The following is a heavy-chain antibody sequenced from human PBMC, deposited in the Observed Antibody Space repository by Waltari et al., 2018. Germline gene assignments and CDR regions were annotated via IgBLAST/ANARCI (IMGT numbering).Heavy chain of an antibody. V-gene: IGHV1-69*13. Sequence: QVQLVQSGAEVKKPGSSVKVSCKASGGTFSSYAISWVRQAPGQGLEWMGGSIPIFGTANYAQKFQGRVTITADESTSTAYMELSSLRSEDTAVYYCARAVIARTSYGMDVWGQGTTVTVSS. J-gene: IGHJ6*02. CDR3: ARAVIARTSYGMDV. CDR1: GGTFSSYA. CDR2: SIPIFGTA. D-gene: IGHD2-21*01.